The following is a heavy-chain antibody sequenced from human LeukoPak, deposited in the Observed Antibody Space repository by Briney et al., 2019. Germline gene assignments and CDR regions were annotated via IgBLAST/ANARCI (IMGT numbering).Heavy chain of an antibody. Sequence: SETLSLTCTVSGGSISSSSYYWGWIRQPPGKGLEWIGSIYYSGSTYYNPSLKSRVTISVDTSKNQFSLKLSSVTAADTAVYYCAIESIGVVVAATPVAFDIWGQGTMVTVSS. CDR2: IYYSGST. J-gene: IGHJ3*02. CDR1: GGSISSSSYY. CDR3: AIESIGVVVAATPVAFDI. V-gene: IGHV4-39*07. D-gene: IGHD2-15*01.